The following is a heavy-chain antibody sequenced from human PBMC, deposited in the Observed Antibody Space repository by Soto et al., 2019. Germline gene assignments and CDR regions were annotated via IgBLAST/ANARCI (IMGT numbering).Heavy chain of an antibody. D-gene: IGHD2-2*03. Sequence: GGSLRLSCAASGFNFHTYTMTWVRQAPGKGLEWVSYISGTSETISYADSVKGRFTISRDNAKNSLYLQLNSLRDEETAVYYCATGYCRSDNCHFTHWGQGTLVTVSS. CDR1: GFNFHTYT. CDR2: ISGTSETI. J-gene: IGHJ4*02. V-gene: IGHV3-48*02. CDR3: ATGYCRSDNCHFTH.